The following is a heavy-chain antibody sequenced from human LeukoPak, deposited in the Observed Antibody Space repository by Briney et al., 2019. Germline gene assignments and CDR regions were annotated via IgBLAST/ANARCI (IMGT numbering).Heavy chain of an antibody. Sequence: PSETLSLTCTVSGGSISSGGYYWSWIRQPPGKGLEWIGYIYHSGSTYYNPSLKSRVTISVDRSKNQFSLKLSSVTAADTAVYYCAGRGGGSYSPRYFDLWGRGTLVTVSS. V-gene: IGHV4-30-2*01. CDR2: IYHSGST. J-gene: IGHJ2*01. CDR3: AGRGGGSYSPRYFDL. D-gene: IGHD3-10*01. CDR1: GGSISSGGYY.